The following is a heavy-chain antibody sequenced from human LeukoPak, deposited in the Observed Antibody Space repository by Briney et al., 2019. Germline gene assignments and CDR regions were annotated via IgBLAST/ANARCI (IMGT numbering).Heavy chain of an antibody. J-gene: IGHJ4*02. D-gene: IGHD6-13*01. CDR1: GYSFTSYW. CDR2: IYPGDSDT. Sequence: GESLKISCKGSGYSFTSYWIGWVRQMPGKGLEWMGIIYPGDSDTRYSPSFQGQVTISADKSITTAYLQWSSLKASDTAMYYCARRSATAAAGPDYWGQGTLVTVSS. V-gene: IGHV5-51*01. CDR3: ARRSATAAAGPDY.